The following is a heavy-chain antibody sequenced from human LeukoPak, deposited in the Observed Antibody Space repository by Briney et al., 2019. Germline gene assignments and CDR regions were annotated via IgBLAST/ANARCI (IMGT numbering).Heavy chain of an antibody. CDR3: APQGGRYCSGGSCYLGTRYNWFDP. CDR1: GYTLTELS. D-gene: IGHD2-15*01. V-gene: IGHV1-24*01. CDR2: FDPEDGET. J-gene: IGHJ5*02. Sequence: ASVKVSYKVSGYTLTELSMHWVRQAPGKGLEWMGGFDPEDGETIYAQKFQGRVTMTEDTSTDTAYMELSSLRSEDTAVYYCAPQGGRYCSGGSCYLGTRYNWFDPWGQGTLVTVSS.